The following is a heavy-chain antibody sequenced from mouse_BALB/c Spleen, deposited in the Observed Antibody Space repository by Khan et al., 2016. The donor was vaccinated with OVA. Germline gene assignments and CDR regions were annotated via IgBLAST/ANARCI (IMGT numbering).Heavy chain of an antibody. Sequence: QIQLVQSGPELKKPGEIVKISCKASGYTFTNYGMNWVKQAPGKGLKWMGWINTYTGETTYADDFKGRFAFSLETSASTAYLQINSLRNEDTATYFCVKGVDYDGTYWGQGTLITVS. J-gene: IGHJ3*01. CDR3: VKGVDYDGTY. CDR1: GYTFTNYG. V-gene: IGHV9-3-1*01. D-gene: IGHD2-4*01. CDR2: INTYTGET.